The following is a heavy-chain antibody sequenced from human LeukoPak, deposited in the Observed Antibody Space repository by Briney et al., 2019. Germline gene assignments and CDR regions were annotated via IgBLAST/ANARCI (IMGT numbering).Heavy chain of an antibody. V-gene: IGHV3-7*03. CDR2: IKQDGSEK. J-gene: IGHJ4*02. Sequence: PGGSLRLSCAASGFTFSSYAMSWVRQAPGKGLEWVANIKQDGSEKYYVDSVKGRFTISRDNAKNSLYLQMNSLRAEDTAVYYCARGTLLYYVYWGQGTLVTVSS. CDR3: ARGTLLYYVY. D-gene: IGHD2-15*01. CDR1: GFTFSSYA.